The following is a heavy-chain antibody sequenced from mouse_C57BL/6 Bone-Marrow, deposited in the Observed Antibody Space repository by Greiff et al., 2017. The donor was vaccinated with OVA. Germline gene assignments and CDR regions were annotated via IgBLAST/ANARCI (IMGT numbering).Heavy chain of an antibody. Sequence: EVHLVESGGGLVQPGGSMKLSCVASGFTFSNYWMNWVRQSPEKGLEWVAQIRLKSDNYATHYAESVKGRFTISRDDSKSSVYLQMNNLRAEDTGIYYCTKFSYYFDYWGQGTTLTVSS. CDR2: IRLKSDNYAT. CDR3: TKFSYYFDY. D-gene: IGHD6-2*01. CDR1: GFTFSNYW. J-gene: IGHJ2*01. V-gene: IGHV6-3*01.